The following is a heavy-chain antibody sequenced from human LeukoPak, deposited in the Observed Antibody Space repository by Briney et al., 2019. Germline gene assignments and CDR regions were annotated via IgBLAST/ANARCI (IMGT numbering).Heavy chain of an antibody. CDR3: ARVNTMIVVVTNYYYYYYMDV. Sequence: GGSLRLSRAASGFTFSSYWMSWVRQAPGKGLEWVANIKQDGSEKYYVDSVKGRFTISRDNAKNSLYLQMNSLRAEDTAVYYCARVNTMIVVVTNYYYYYYMDVWGKGTTVTVSS. J-gene: IGHJ6*03. CDR2: IKQDGSEK. D-gene: IGHD3-22*01. CDR1: GFTFSSYW. V-gene: IGHV3-7*01.